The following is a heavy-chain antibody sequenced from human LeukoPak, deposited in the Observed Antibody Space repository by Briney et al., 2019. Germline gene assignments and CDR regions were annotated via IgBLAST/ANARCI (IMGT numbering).Heavy chain of an antibody. CDR1: GGSISSGDYY. CDR3: ARDERDCGDCYSY. CDR2: IYYSGST. Sequence: PSQTLSLTCTVSGGSISSGDYYWSWIRQPPGKGLEWIGYIYYSGSTYYSPSLKSRVTISVDTSKNQFSLKLSSVTAADTAVYYCARDERDCGDCYSYWGQGTLVTVSS. J-gene: IGHJ4*02. D-gene: IGHD2-21*02. V-gene: IGHV4-30-4*08.